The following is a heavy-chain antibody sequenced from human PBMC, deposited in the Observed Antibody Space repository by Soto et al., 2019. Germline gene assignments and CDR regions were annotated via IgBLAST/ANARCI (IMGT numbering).Heavy chain of an antibody. CDR3: AKAAYGDDLDDAFDI. CDR1: GFTFDDYA. Sequence: GGSLRLSCAASGFTFDDYAMHWVRQAPGKGLEWVSGISWNSGSIGYADSVKGRFTISRDNAKNSLYLQMNSLRAEDTALYYCAKAAYGDDLDDAFDIWGQGTMVTVSS. J-gene: IGHJ3*02. CDR2: ISWNSGSI. D-gene: IGHD4-17*01. V-gene: IGHV3-9*01.